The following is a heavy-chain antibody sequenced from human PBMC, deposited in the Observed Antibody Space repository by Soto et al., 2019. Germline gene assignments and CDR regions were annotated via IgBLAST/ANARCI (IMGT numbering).Heavy chain of an antibody. V-gene: IGHV4-34*01. CDR3: ARENLRRSAFDI. Sequence: QVQLQQWGAGLLKPSETLSLTCAVYGGSFSGYYWSWIRQPPGKGLEWIGEINHSGSTNYNPSLKSRVTISVDTSKNQFSLKLSSVTAADTAVYYCARENLRRSAFDIWGQGTMVTVSS. CDR1: GGSFSGYY. J-gene: IGHJ3*02. CDR2: INHSGST.